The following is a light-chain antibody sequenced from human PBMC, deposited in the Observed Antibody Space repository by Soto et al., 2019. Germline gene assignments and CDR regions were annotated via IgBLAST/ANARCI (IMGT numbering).Light chain of an antibody. Sequence: DIVLTQSPGTLSLSPGERATLSCRASQSVSSSYLAWYQQKPGPAPRLLIYGASSRATGIPDRLSGSGSGTDFTLTISRLEPEDFAVYYCQQYGSSPPLTFGGGTKVEIK. CDR2: GAS. V-gene: IGKV3-20*01. J-gene: IGKJ4*01. CDR1: QSVSSSY. CDR3: QQYGSSPPLT.